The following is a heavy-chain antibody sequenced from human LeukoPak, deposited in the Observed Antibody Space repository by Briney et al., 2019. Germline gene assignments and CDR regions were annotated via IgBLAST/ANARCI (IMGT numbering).Heavy chain of an antibody. D-gene: IGHD3-3*01. CDR3: ASSGIRYDFWSGYYTDAFGI. Sequence: NPGGSLRLSCAASGFTFSDYYMSWIRQAPGKGLEWVSYISSSGSTIYYADSVKGRFTISRDNAKNSLYLQMNSLRAEDTAVYYCASSGIRYDFWSGYYTDAFGIWGQGTMVTVSS. V-gene: IGHV3-11*04. J-gene: IGHJ3*02. CDR1: GFTFSDYY. CDR2: ISSSGSTI.